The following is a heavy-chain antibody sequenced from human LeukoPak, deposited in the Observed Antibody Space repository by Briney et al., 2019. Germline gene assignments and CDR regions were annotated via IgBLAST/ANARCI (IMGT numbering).Heavy chain of an antibody. J-gene: IGHJ4*02. V-gene: IGHV3-74*01. Sequence: GGSLRLSCAASGFPFSTYWMHWVRQPPGKGLVWVSRISPDGSSRSYADSVKGRFIISGDNAKNTLSLQMNSLTAEDTAVYYCARDGGLLPDNWGKGTLVTVSS. CDR3: ARDGGLLPDN. CDR2: ISPDGSSR. CDR1: GFPFSTYW. D-gene: IGHD2-21*02.